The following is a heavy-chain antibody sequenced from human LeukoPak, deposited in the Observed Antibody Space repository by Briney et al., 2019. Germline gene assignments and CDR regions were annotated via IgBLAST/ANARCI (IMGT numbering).Heavy chain of an antibody. CDR2: ISSSGSTL. CDR3: ARGGAGYYDSSGYYLDAFDI. V-gene: IGHV3-48*03. D-gene: IGHD3-22*01. CDR1: GFTFSSYE. Sequence: GGSLRLSCAASGFTFSSYEMNWVRQAPGKGLEWVSYISSSGSTLYYADSVKGRFTISRDNAKNSLYLQMNSLRAEDTAVYYCARGGAGYYDSSGYYLDAFDIWGQGTMVTVSS. J-gene: IGHJ3*02.